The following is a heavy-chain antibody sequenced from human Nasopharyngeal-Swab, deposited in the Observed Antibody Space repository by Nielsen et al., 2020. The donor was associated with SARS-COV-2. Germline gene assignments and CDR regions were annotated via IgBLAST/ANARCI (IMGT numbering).Heavy chain of an antibody. J-gene: IGHJ5*02. CDR1: GGSISSSSYY. D-gene: IGHD3-3*01. CDR2: IYYSGST. Sequence: SETLSLTCTVSGGSISSSSYYWGWIRQPPGKGLEWIGSIYYSGSTYYNPSLKSRVTTSVDTSKNQFSLKLSSVTAADTAVYYCAATSVLRFLEWLNNGFDPWGQGTLVTVSS. CDR3: AATSVLRFLEWLNNGFDP. V-gene: IGHV4-39*01.